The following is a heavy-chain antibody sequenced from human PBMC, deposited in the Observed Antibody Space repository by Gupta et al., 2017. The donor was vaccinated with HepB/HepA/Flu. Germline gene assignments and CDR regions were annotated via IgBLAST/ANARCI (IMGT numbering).Heavy chain of an antibody. J-gene: IGHJ4*02. V-gene: IGHV4-61*01. CDR3: ARVAGEYYFDY. D-gene: IGHD3-10*01. CDR2: IYYSGST. CDR1: GGSVSSGSYY. Sequence: QVQLQESGPGLVKPSETLSLTCTVPGGSVSSGSYYWSWIRQPPGKGLEWIGYIYYSGSTNYNPSLKSRVTISVDTSKNQFSLKLSSVTAADTAVYYCARVAGEYYFDYWGQGTLVTVAS.